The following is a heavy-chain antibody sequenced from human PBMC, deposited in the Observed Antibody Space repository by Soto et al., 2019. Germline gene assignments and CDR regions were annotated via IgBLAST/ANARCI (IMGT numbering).Heavy chain of an antibody. D-gene: IGHD5-12*01. J-gene: IGHJ4*01. CDR1: GFSFIDYS. CDR3: ARSAKKTWLPGF. CDR2: INAGNGNT. Sequence: ASVKVSCKASGFSFIDYSILWVRQAPGQSLEWLGWINAGNGNTKYSHKFQDRVTITSDTSATTTYMELRSLRSEDTAVFYCARSAKKTWLPGFWGHGTLATVSS. V-gene: IGHV1-3*01.